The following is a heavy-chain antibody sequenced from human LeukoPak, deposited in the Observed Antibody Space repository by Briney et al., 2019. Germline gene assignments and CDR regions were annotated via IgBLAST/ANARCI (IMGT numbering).Heavy chain of an antibody. CDR3: AREGSTASRPFYY. V-gene: IGHV4-39*07. Sequence: SETLSLTCTVSGASLSSSTYYWGWIRQPPGKGLEWIVSIYYSGSTYYNPSLKSRVTISVDTSTSQFSLQLSSVTAADTAVYYCAREGSTASRPFYYCGQGTLVTVSS. CDR2: IYYSGST. CDR1: GASLSSSTYY. D-gene: IGHD6-6*01. J-gene: IGHJ4*02.